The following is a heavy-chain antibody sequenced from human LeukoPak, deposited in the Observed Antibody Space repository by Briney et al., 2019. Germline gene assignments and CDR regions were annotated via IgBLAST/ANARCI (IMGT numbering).Heavy chain of an antibody. D-gene: IGHD3-3*01. J-gene: IGHJ4*02. CDR1: GFTFSSCS. CDR2: ISSSGSTI. Sequence: GGSLRLSCAASGFTFSSCSMNWVRQAPGKGLEWFSYISSSGSTIYYADSVKGRFTISRDNAKNSLYLQMDSLRAEGTAVYYCARDAPALSIFGADFDFWGQGTLVTVSS. CDR3: ARDAPALSIFGADFDF. V-gene: IGHV3-48*01.